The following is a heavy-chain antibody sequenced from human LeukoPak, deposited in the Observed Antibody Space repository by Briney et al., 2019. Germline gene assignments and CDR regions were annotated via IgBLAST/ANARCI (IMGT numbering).Heavy chain of an antibody. CDR3: ARSSTSHEYYYYMDV. D-gene: IGHD2-2*01. Sequence: GASVKVSCKASGYTFTDYYIHCVRQAPGQGLEWMGWINPNSGSTNYAQKFQGRVTLTRDTSISTAYMELSRLRSDDTAVYYCARSSTSHEYYYYMDVWGKGTTVTVSS. J-gene: IGHJ6*03. CDR1: GYTFTDYY. CDR2: INPNSGST. V-gene: IGHV1-2*02.